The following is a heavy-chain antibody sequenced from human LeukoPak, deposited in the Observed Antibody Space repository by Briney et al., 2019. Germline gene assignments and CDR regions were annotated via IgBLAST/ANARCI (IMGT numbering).Heavy chain of an antibody. CDR2: INSDGSNI. CDR3: VRDGLGTSPYDC. CDR1: GFTLSNYW. J-gene: IGHJ4*02. Sequence: GGSLRLSCEASGFTLSNYWMNWVRQAPGKGLVWVSHINSDGSNIKYADSVKGRFTISRDNAKNTLYLQMNSLRAEDTAVYYCVRDGLGTSPYDCWGQGTLVTVSS. D-gene: IGHD7-27*01. V-gene: IGHV3-74*01.